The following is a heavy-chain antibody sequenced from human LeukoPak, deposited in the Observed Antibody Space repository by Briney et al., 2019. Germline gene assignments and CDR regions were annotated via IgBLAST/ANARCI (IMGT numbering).Heavy chain of an antibody. D-gene: IGHD3-10*01. CDR3: ATIWSPSRYFDH. CDR1: GGSISSGGYY. CDR2: IYYSGST. Sequence: SQTLSLTCTVSGGSISSGGYYWSWIRQHPGKGLEWIGYIYYSGSTYYNPSLKSRVTISVDTSKNQFSLKLSSVTAADTAVYYCATIWSPSRYFDHWGQGTLVTVSS. V-gene: IGHV4-31*03. J-gene: IGHJ4*02.